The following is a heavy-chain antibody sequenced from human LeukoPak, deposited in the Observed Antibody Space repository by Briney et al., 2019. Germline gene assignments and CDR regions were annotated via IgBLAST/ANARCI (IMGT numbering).Heavy chain of an antibody. CDR1: GGSISSYY. Sequence: SETLSLTCTVSGGSISSYYWSWIRQPAGKGLEWVGRIYTSGSTNYNPSLKSRVTMSVDTSKNQFSLKLSPVTAADTAVYYCARHVAYYYDSSGYYYFDYWGQGTLVTVSS. J-gene: IGHJ4*02. CDR2: IYTSGST. CDR3: ARHVAYYYDSSGYYYFDY. D-gene: IGHD3-22*01. V-gene: IGHV4-4*07.